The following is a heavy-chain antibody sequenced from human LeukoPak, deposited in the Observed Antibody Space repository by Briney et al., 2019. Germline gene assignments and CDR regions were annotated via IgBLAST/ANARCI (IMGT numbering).Heavy chain of an antibody. V-gene: IGHV1-2*02. CDR2: INPNSGGT. CDR3: ARSAELAAVGTMYFDY. D-gene: IGHD6-13*01. Sequence: GASVKVSCKASGYTFTGYYMHWVRQAPGQGLEWMGWINPNSGGTNYAQKFQGRVTMTRDMSTSTVYMELSNLRSDDTAVYYCARSAELAAVGTMYFDYWGQGTLVTVSS. J-gene: IGHJ4*02. CDR1: GYTFTGYY.